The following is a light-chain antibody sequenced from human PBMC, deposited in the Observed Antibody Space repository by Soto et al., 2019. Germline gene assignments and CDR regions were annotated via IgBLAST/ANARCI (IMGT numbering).Light chain of an antibody. CDR2: DVS. J-gene: IGLJ2*01. Sequence: QSALTQPASVSGSPGQSITISCTGTSSDVGGYNYVSWSQQHPGKAPKVMIYDVSKRPSGISNRFSGSKSGNTASLTISGLQVADEADYYCSSYTSGSTRVVFGGGTKLTVL. CDR3: SSYTSGSTRVV. V-gene: IGLV2-14*03. CDR1: SSDVGGYNY.